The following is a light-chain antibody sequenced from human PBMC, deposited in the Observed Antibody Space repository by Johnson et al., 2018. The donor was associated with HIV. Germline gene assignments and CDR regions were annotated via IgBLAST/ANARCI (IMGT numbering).Light chain of an antibody. Sequence: QSVLTQPPSVSAAPGQKVTISCSGGGSNIEVNSVSWYQQLPGTAPRVLIYENNKRPSGIPDRFSGSKSGTSATLGITGLQTGDEADYYCGTWDSSLSAYVFRTGTKVTVL. V-gene: IGLV1-51*02. CDR2: ENN. CDR1: GSNIEVNS. J-gene: IGLJ1*01. CDR3: GTWDSSLSAYV.